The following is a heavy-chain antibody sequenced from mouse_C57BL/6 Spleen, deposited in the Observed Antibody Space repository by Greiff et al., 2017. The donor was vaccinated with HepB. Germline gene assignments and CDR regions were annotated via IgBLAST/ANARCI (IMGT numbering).Heavy chain of an antibody. Sequence: QVHVKQSGAELVKPGASVKMSCKASGYTFTSYWITWVKQRPGQGLEWIGDIYPGSGSTNYNEKFKSKATLTVDTSSSTAYMQLSSLTSEDSAVYYCARGRDVFDYWGQGTTLTVSS. D-gene: IGHD3-3*01. V-gene: IGHV1-55*01. CDR2: IYPGSGST. CDR3: ARGRDVFDY. CDR1: GYTFTSYW. J-gene: IGHJ2*01.